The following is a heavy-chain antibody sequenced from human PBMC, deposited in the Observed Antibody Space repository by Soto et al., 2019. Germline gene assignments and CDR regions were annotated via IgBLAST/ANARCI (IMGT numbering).Heavy chain of an antibody. CDR2: ISAYNGNT. Sequence: QVQLVQSGAEVKKPGASVKVSCKASGYTFTRYGISWVRQAPGQGLEWMGWISAYNGNTNYAQKLQGRVTMTTDTATCTAYMELRSQRSDDTAVYYCASDLYYYDSSGYWNDAFDIWGQGTMVTVSS. CDR3: ASDLYYYDSSGYWNDAFDI. CDR1: GYTFTRYG. J-gene: IGHJ3*02. V-gene: IGHV1-18*01. D-gene: IGHD3-22*01.